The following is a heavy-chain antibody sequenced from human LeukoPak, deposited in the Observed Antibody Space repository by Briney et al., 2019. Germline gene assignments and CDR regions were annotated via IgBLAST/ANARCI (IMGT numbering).Heavy chain of an antibody. D-gene: IGHD1-26*01. V-gene: IGHV3-66*01. CDR2: IYSGGST. Sequence: GGSLRLSCAASEFSVGSNYMTWVRQAPGKGLEWVSLIYSGGSTYYADSVKGRFTISRDNSKNTLYLQMNSLRAEDTAVYYCARDPYSGRYGDYYYYYMDVWGKGTTVTISS. CDR1: EFSVGSNY. J-gene: IGHJ6*03. CDR3: ARDPYSGRYGDYYYYYMDV.